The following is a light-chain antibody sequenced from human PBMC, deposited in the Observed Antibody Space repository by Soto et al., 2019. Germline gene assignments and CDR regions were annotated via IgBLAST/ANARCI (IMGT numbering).Light chain of an antibody. J-gene: IGKJ1*01. CDR3: QKYHSAPWT. CDR1: QGISSY. Sequence: DIQMTQSPSSLSASVGDRVTITCRASQGISSYLAWYQQKPGKVPTLLIYAASTLQSGVPSRFSGSGSGTDFTLTISSLQPEDVATYYCQKYHSAPWTFGQGTKVEIK. V-gene: IGKV1-27*01. CDR2: AAS.